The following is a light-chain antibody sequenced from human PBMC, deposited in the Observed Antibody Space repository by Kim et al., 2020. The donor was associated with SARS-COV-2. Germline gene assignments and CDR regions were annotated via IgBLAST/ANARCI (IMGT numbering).Light chain of an antibody. CDR2: GKN. J-gene: IGLJ2*01. CDR1: SLRSYY. Sequence: ALGQTGRITCQGDSLRSYYATWYQQKPGQAPIVVIYGKNNLPSGIPDRFSGSSSGNTASLTITGTQAGDEADYYCNSRDSNDNVVFGGGTQLTVL. CDR3: NSRDSNDNVV. V-gene: IGLV3-19*01.